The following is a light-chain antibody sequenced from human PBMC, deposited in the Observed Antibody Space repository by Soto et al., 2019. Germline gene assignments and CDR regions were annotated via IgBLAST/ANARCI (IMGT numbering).Light chain of an antibody. V-gene: IGLV7-46*01. CDR3: LLAYRGAREV. J-gene: IGLJ2*01. CDR2: DTS. CDR1: TGAVTSGHY. Sequence: QAVVTQEPSLTVSPGGTVTLTCGSSTGAVTSGHYPYWFQQKPGQAPRTLIYDTSNKHSWTPARFSGSLLGGKAALTLSGAQPEDEAEYYCLLAYRGAREVFGGGTKRTVL.